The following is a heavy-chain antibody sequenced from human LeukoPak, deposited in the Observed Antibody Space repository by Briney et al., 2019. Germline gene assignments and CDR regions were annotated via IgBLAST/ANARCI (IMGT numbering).Heavy chain of an antibody. Sequence: PSETLSLTCAVYGGSFSGYYWSWIRQPPGKGLEWIGEINHSGSTNYNPSLKSRVTISVDTSKNQFSLMLSSVTAADTAVYYCARGFRYCTNGVCYTDYYYYGMDVWGQGTTVTVSS. CDR3: ARGFRYCTNGVCYTDYYYYGMDV. D-gene: IGHD2-8*01. CDR2: INHSGST. J-gene: IGHJ6*02. V-gene: IGHV4-34*01. CDR1: GGSFSGYY.